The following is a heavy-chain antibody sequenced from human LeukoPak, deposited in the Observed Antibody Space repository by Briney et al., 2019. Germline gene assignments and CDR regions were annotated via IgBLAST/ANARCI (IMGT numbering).Heavy chain of an antibody. CDR2: IYYSGNT. CDR1: GGSISSHY. V-gene: IGHV4-59*11. Sequence: SETLSLTCTVSGGSISSHYWSWARQPPGKGLEWIGYIYYSGNTNYNPSLKSRVTISVDTSKNQFSLNLTSVTAADTAVYYCARGSGWYYYWGQGTLVTVSS. CDR3: ARGSGWYYY. D-gene: IGHD6-19*01. J-gene: IGHJ4*02.